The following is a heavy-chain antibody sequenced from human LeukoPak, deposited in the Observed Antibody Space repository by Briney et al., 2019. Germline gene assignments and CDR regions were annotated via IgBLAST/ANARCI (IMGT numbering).Heavy chain of an antibody. V-gene: IGHV1-2*02. CDR1: GYTFTGYY. Sequence: ASVKVSCKASGYTFTGYYMHWVRQAPGQGLEWMGWINPNSGGTNYAQKFQGRVTMTRDTSISTAYMELSRLRSDDTAVYYCASGTTTNYYDSSGSDAFDIWGQGTMVTVSS. D-gene: IGHD3-22*01. CDR3: ASGTTTNYYDSSGSDAFDI. CDR2: INPNSGGT. J-gene: IGHJ3*02.